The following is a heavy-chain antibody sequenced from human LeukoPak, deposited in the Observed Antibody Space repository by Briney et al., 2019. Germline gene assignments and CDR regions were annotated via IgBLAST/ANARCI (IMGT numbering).Heavy chain of an antibody. CDR2: INPNSGGT. CDR3: ARSPGIAVNYYYYMDV. CDR1: GYTFTGYY. D-gene: IGHD6-19*01. Sequence: ASVKVSCKASGYTFTGYYMHWVRQAPGQGLEWMGWINPNSGGTNYAQKFQGRVTMTRDTSISTAYMELSRLRSDDPAVYYCARSPGIAVNYYYYMDVWGKGTTVTVSS. J-gene: IGHJ6*03. V-gene: IGHV1-2*02.